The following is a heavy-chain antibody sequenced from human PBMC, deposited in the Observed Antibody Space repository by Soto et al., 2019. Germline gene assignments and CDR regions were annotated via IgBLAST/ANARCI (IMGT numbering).Heavy chain of an antibody. CDR1: GFTYSNDG. J-gene: IGHJ4*02. D-gene: IGHD5-12*01. CDR3: ARDSAWLFDS. CDR2: IWYDGSNK. V-gene: IGHV3-33*01. Sequence: QVQLVESGGGVVQPGRSLRLSCAVSGFTYSNDGMHWVRQAPGKGLEWVAVIWYDGSNKYYADSVKGRFIISRDDSKNTLSLQMNSLRAEDTAVYYCARDSAWLFDSWGQGTLVTVSS.